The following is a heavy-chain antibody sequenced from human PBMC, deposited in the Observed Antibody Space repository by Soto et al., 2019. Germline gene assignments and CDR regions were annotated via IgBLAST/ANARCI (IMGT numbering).Heavy chain of an antibody. Sequence: SETLSLTCTVSGGSISSYYWSWIRQPPGKGLEWIGYIYYSGSTNYNPSLKSRVTISVDTSKNQFSLKLSSVTAADTAVYYCGRTTVTIFFDYWGQGTLVTVSS. CDR2: IYYSGST. CDR1: GGSISSYY. D-gene: IGHD4-17*01. V-gene: IGHV4-59*01. J-gene: IGHJ4*02. CDR3: GRTTVTIFFDY.